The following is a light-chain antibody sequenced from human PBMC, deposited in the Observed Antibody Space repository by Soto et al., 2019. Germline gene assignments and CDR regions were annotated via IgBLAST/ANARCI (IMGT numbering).Light chain of an antibody. CDR1: QSINSY. CDR2: DAS. CDR3: QQRSNWPPWT. Sequence: EIVLTQSPATLSLSPGERATLSCRASQSINSYLAWYQQKPCQAPRLLIYDASNRATGIPARFSGSGSGTDFTLTISSLEPGDFAVYYCQQRSNWPPWTFGQGTKVEIK. V-gene: IGKV3-11*01. J-gene: IGKJ1*01.